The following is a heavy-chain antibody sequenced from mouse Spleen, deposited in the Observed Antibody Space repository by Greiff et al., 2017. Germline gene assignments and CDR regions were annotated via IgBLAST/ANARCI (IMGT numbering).Heavy chain of an antibody. CDR2: IDPENGDT. CDR3: TTCYYGNCVDY. Sequence: VQLQQSGAELVRPGASVKLSCTASGFNIKDDYMHWVKQRPEQGLEWIGWIDPENGDTEYASKFQGKATITADTSSNTAYLQLSSLTSEDTAVYYCTTCYYGNCVDYWGQGTSVTVSS. J-gene: IGHJ4*01. D-gene: IGHD2-1*01. V-gene: IGHV14-4*01. CDR1: GFNIKDDY.